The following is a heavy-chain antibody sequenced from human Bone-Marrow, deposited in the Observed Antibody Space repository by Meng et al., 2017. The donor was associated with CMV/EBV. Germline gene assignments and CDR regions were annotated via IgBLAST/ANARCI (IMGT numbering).Heavy chain of an antibody. CDR3: ARSNGYDDPFDY. Sequence: SETLSLTCAVYGGSFSGYYWSWIRQPPGKGLEWIGEINHSGSTNYNPSLKSRVTISVDTSKNQFSLKLSSVTAADTAVYYCARSNGYDDPFDYWGQGNRV. J-gene: IGHJ4*02. D-gene: IGHD5-12*01. V-gene: IGHV4-34*01. CDR2: INHSGST. CDR1: GGSFSGYY.